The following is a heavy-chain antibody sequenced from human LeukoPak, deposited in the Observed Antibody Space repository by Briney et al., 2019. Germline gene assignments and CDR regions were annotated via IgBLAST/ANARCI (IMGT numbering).Heavy chain of an antibody. CDR1: GGSISSYY. CDR2: IYSSGST. V-gene: IGHV4-4*07. CDR3: ARGRYCSADICSGGDAFDI. J-gene: IGHJ3*02. D-gene: IGHD2-15*01. Sequence: SETLSLTCTVSGGSISSYYWSWIRQPAGKGLEWIGRIYSSGSTNYNPSLKSRVSLSVDTSRNQFSLKVNSVTAADTAVYYCARGRYCSADICSGGDAFDIWGQGTMVSVSS.